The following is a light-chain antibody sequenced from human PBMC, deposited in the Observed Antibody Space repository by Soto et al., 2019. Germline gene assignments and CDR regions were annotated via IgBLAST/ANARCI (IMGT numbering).Light chain of an antibody. CDR2: GAS. V-gene: IGKV3D-20*02. CDR3: QQHNNWPPWT. J-gene: IGKJ1*01. CDR1: QIVSSSY. Sequence: EILFTQSPVTLSLSPGERATVSGRSCQIVSSSYLAWYQQKPGQAPRLLIYGASSRATGIPPTFSGSGSGTDFTLTISSLQPEDFAVYYCQQHNNWPPWTFGQGTQLDIK.